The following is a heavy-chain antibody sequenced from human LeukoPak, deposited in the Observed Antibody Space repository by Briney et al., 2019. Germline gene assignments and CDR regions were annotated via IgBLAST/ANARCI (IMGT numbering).Heavy chain of an antibody. CDR2: ISYDGSNK. CDR3: AREGELIVVVVAASYFDY. J-gene: IGHJ4*02. D-gene: IGHD2-15*01. Sequence: GGSLRLSCAASGFTFSDYGMHWVRQAPGKGLEWVAVISYDGSNKYYADSVKGRFTISRDNSKNTLYLQMNSLRAEDTAVYYCAREGELIVVVVAASYFDYWGQGTLVTVSS. CDR1: GFTFSDYG. V-gene: IGHV3-30*19.